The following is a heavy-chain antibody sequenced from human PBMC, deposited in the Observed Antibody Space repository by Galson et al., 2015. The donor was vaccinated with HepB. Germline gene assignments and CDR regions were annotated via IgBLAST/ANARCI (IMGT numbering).Heavy chain of an antibody. J-gene: IGHJ4*02. CDR1: GYAFSNYA. D-gene: IGHD3-3*01. CDR2: INAGNGNT. Sequence: SVKVSCKASGYAFSNYAIHWVRQAPGQRLEWMGWINAGNGNTKYSQKIQGRVTITRDTSASTAYMELSSLRSEDTAVYYCAKDIWSGHRDDYYLDYWGQGTMVTVSS. CDR3: AKDIWSGHRDDYYLDY. V-gene: IGHV1-3*01.